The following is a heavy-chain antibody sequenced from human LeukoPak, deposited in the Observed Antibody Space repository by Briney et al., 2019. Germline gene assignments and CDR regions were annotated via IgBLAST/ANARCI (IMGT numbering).Heavy chain of an antibody. CDR1: GFTFSSYG. CDR3: AKDYSSSWGHDAFDI. D-gene: IGHD6-13*01. CDR2: IRYDGSNK. V-gene: IGHV3-30*02. Sequence: PGGSLRLSCAASGFTFSSYGTHWVRQAPGKGLEWVAFIRYDGSNKYYADSVKGRFTISRDNSKNTLYLQMNSLRAEDTAVYYCAKDYSSSWGHDAFDIWGQGTMVTVSS. J-gene: IGHJ3*02.